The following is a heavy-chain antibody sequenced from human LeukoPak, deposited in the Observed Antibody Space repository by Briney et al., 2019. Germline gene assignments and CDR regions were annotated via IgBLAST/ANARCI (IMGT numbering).Heavy chain of an antibody. Sequence: PSETLSLTCAVSGGSISSSNWWSWVRQPPGKGLEWIGEIYHSGSTNYNPSLKSRVTISVDKSKNQFSLKLSSVTAADTAVYYCARDCSGGSCYGAFDIWGQGTMVTVSS. J-gene: IGHJ3*02. CDR3: ARDCSGGSCYGAFDI. V-gene: IGHV4-4*02. CDR1: GGSISSSNW. D-gene: IGHD2-15*01. CDR2: IYHSGST.